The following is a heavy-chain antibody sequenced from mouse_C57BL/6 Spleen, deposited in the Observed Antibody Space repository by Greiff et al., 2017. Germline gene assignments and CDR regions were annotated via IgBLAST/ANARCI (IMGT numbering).Heavy chain of an antibody. V-gene: IGHV3-6*01. CDR2: ISYDGSN. J-gene: IGHJ1*03. CDR3: AREGDVDWYFDV. CDR1: GYSITSGYY. D-gene: IGHD2-13*01. Sequence: DVKLQESGPGLVKPSQSLSLTCSVTGYSITSGYYWNWIRQFPGNKLEWMGYISYDGSNNYNPSLKNRISITRDTSKNQFFLKLNSVTTEDTATYYCAREGDVDWYFDVWGTGTTVTVSS.